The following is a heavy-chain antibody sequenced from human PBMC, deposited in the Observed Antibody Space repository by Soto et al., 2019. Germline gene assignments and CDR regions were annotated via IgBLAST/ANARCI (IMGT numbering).Heavy chain of an antibody. CDR1: GFIFTNYG. J-gene: IGHJ4*02. Sequence: PGGSLRLSCAASGFIFTNYGMHWVRQAPGKGLEWVAVISFDGRNQYYADSVKGRFAISRDNSKSTVDLAMKSLRVEDTAVYYCARDESNEWLGLGHWGQGTLVTVSS. CDR3: ARDESNEWLGLGH. CDR2: ISFDGRNQ. D-gene: IGHD6-19*01. V-gene: IGHV3-30*03.